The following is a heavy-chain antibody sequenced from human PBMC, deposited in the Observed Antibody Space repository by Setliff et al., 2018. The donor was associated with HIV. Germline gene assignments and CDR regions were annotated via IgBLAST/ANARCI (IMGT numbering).Heavy chain of an antibody. Sequence: ASVKVSCKASGYIFTSYYLQWVRQAPGQGFEWMGGIIPVFGPPNYAKKFQFRLTITADESTNTAYMELSSLKSEDTAVYYCAGHGDYYLTAYFDSLGQGTVVTVSS. D-gene: IGHD4-17*01. CDR2: IIPVFGPP. CDR1: GYIFTSYY. V-gene: IGHV1-69*13. J-gene: IGHJ4*02. CDR3: AGHGDYYLTAYFDS.